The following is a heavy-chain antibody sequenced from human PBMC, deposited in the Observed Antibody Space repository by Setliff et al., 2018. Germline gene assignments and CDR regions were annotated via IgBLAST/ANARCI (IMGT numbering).Heavy chain of an antibody. Sequence: LSLTCTVSGGSISSSNYYWGWIRQPPGKGLEWIGNIYYGGSAYYNPSLKSRVTISVDTSKNQFSLKLSSVTAADTAMYYCARILGYCSGGSCYVPYWGQGTLVT. CDR1: GGSISSSNYY. CDR2: IYYGGSA. D-gene: IGHD2-15*01. J-gene: IGHJ4*02. V-gene: IGHV4-39*07. CDR3: ARILGYCSGGSCYVPY.